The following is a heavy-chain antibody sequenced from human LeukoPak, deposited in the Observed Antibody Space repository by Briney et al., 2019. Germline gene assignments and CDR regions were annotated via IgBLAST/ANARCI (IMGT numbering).Heavy chain of an antibody. V-gene: IGHV4-4*07. CDR3: ARATRGYSYGYYFDY. J-gene: IGHJ4*02. D-gene: IGHD5-18*01. CDR2: IYTSGSA. CDR1: GGSISSYY. Sequence: SETLSLTCTVSGGSISSYYWSWIRQPAGKGLEWIGRIYTSGSANYNPSLKSRVTMSVDTSKNQFSLKLSSVTAADTAVYYCARATRGYSYGYYFDYWGQGTLVTVSS.